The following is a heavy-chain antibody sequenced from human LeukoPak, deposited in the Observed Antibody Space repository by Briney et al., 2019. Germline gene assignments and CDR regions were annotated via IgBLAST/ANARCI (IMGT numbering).Heavy chain of an antibody. Sequence: GGSLRLSCAASGFTFSACWMHWVRQAPGKGLVWVSRINTDGSSPTYAASVKGRFTISRDNAKNTLYLQMNSLRAEDTAVYYCAREEYYDSSGYLDYWGQGTLVTVSS. J-gene: IGHJ4*02. CDR3: AREEYYDSSGYLDY. D-gene: IGHD3-22*01. V-gene: IGHV3-74*01. CDR1: GFTFSACW. CDR2: INTDGSSP.